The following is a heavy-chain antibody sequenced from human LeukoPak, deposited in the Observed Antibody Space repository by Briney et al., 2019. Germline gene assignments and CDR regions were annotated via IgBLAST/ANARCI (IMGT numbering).Heavy chain of an antibody. Sequence: PSETLTLTCAVYGGSCSGYYWSWIRQPPGKELEWIGEINHSGSTNYNPSLKSRVTISVDTSKNQFSLKLSSVTAADTAVYYCARGRLYAFDYWGQGTLVTVSS. CDR3: ARGRLYAFDY. CDR1: GGSCSGYY. D-gene: IGHD2-8*01. J-gene: IGHJ4*02. V-gene: IGHV4-34*01. CDR2: INHSGST.